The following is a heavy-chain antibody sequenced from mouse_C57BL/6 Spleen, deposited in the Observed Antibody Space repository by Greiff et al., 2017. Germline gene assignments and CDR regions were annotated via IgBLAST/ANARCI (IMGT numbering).Heavy chain of an antibody. V-gene: IGHV5-6*01. Sequence: EVMLVESGGDLVKPGGSLKLSCAASGFTFSSYGMSWVRQTPDKRLEWVATISSGGSYTYYPDSVKGRFTISRDNAKNTLYLQMSSLKSEDTAMYYCARQEKGWYFDVWGTGTTVTVSS. CDR1: GFTFSSYG. CDR3: ARQEKGWYFDV. CDR2: ISSGGSYT. J-gene: IGHJ1*03.